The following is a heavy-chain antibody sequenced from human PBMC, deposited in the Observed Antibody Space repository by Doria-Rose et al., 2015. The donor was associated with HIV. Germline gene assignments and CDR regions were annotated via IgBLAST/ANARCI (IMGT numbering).Heavy chain of an antibody. Sequence: QVQLVQSGPVLAKPTETLTLTCTASGVSLSSPGMGVSWIRQPPGKALEWLAKMFSDDERSYKTSLESRLTISRGTSKSQVVLTMTDMDPVDTATYYCARIKSSRWYHKYYFDFWGQGTLVIVSA. CDR3: ARIKSSRWYHKYYFDF. V-gene: IGHV2-26*01. CDR1: GVSLSSPGMG. J-gene: IGHJ4*02. CDR2: MFSDDER. D-gene: IGHD6-13*01.